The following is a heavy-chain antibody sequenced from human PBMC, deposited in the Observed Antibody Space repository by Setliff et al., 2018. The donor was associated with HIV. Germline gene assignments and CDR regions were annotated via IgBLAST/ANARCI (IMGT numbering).Heavy chain of an antibody. D-gene: IGHD3-3*01. CDR3: AKDFEYYNFWSGYYASWDLGYFQH. CDR2: INWNGGGT. CDR1: GFTFDDYG. V-gene: IGHV3-20*04. J-gene: IGHJ1*01. Sequence: GGSLRLSCAASGFTFDDYGMTWVRQAPGKGLEWVSGINWNGGGTGYADSVKGRFTISRDNTKNSLYLQMNSLRAEDTAVYYCAKDFEYYNFWSGYYASWDLGYFQHWGQGTLVTVSS.